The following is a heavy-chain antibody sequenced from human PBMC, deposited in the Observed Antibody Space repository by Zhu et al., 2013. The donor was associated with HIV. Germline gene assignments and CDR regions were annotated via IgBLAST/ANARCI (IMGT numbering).Heavy chain of an antibody. CDR1: GYTFTTYY. CDR2: IYPSGERT. D-gene: IGHD4-17*01. J-gene: IGHJ4*02. V-gene: IGHV1-46*01. CDR3: ARGRFVYGDILTF. Sequence: QVQLVQSGAEVKKPGASVKVSCKASGYTFTTYYTHWVRQAPGQGLEWMGVIYPSGERTNYAQNFQGRVTMTRDTSTSTDYMEVSSLRSEDTAVYYCARGRFVYGDILTFWGQGAPVTVSS.